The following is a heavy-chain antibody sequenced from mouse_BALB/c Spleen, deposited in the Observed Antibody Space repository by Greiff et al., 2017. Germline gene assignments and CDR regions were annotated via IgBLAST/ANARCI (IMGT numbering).Heavy chain of an antibody. Sequence: EVQLQQSGAELVKPGASVKLSCTASGFNIKDTYMHWVKQRPEQGLEWIGRIDPANGNTKYDPKFQGKATITADTYSNTAYLQLSSLTSEDTAVYYCAGNYRYDGDYWGQGTTLTVSS. CDR1: GFNIKDTY. CDR3: AGNYRYDGDY. V-gene: IGHV14-3*02. J-gene: IGHJ2*01. D-gene: IGHD2-14*01. CDR2: IDPANGNT.